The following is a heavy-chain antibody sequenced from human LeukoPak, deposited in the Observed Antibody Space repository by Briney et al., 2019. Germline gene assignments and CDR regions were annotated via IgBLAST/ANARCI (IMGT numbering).Heavy chain of an antibody. CDR2: ISSSSSYV. CDR3: ARVFLRRIVVVRGRAFDI. J-gene: IGHJ3*02. CDR1: GFTFSSYS. D-gene: IGHD3-22*01. V-gene: IGHV3-21*04. Sequence: GGSLRLSCAASGFTFSSYSMNWVRQAPGKGLEWVSSISSSSSYVYYADSVKGRFTISRDNAKKSLYLQMNSLRAEDTALYYCARVFLRRIVVVRGRAFDIWGQGTMVTVSS.